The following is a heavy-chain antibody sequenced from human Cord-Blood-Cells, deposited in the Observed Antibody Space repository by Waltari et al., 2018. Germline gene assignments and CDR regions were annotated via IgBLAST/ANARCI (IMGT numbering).Heavy chain of an antibody. CDR1: GLTFDDYA. CDR2: ISWNSGSI. D-gene: IGHD2-15*01. V-gene: IGHV3-9*03. Sequence: EVQLVESGGGLVQPGRSLRLSCAASGLTFDDYAMPWVRQAPGKGLEWVSGISWNSGSIGYADSVKGRFTISRDNAKNSLYLQMNSLRAEDMALYYCAKELAGAFDIWGQGTMVTVSS. J-gene: IGHJ3*02. CDR3: AKELAGAFDI.